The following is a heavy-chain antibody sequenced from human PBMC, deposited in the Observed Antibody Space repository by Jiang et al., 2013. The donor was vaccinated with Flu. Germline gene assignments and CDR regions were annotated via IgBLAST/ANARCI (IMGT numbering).Heavy chain of an antibody. CDR2: ISSSGSTI. Sequence: PGKGLEWVSYISSSGSTIYYADSVKGRFTISRDNAKNSLYLQMNSLRAEDTAVYYCARGTRDYDSASKESRDFQHWGQGTLVTVSS. D-gene: IGHD3-22*01. J-gene: IGHJ1*01. V-gene: IGHV3-48*03. CDR3: ARGTRDYDSASKESRDFQH.